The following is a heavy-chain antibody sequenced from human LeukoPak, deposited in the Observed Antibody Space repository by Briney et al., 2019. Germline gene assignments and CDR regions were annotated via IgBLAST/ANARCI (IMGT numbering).Heavy chain of an antibody. CDR1: GFTFSSYG. J-gene: IGHJ4*02. CDR2: ISYDGRNK. V-gene: IGHV3-30*18. D-gene: IGHD4-17*01. Sequence: GGSLRLSCAASGFTFSSYGMHWVRQAPGKGLEWVAVISYDGRNKYYADSVKGRFTISRDNSKNTLYLQMNSLRAEDTAVYYCAKVLDHNDYGDYQFDYWGQGTLVTVSS. CDR3: AKVLDHNDYGDYQFDY.